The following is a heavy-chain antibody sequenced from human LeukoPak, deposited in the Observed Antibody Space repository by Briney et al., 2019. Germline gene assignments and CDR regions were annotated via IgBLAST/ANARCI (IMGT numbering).Heavy chain of an antibody. D-gene: IGHD3-9*01. CDR1: GFTVSNNY. J-gene: IGHJ4*02. CDR3: AKGTTYYDILTGYGYPYYFDY. Sequence: GGSLRLSCAASGFTVSNNYMNWVRQAPGKGLEWVSAISGSGGSKYYADSVKGRFTISRDNSKDTLYVQMNSLRAEDTATYYCAKGTTYYDILTGYGYPYYFDYWGQGTLVTVSS. V-gene: IGHV3-23*01. CDR2: ISGSGGSK.